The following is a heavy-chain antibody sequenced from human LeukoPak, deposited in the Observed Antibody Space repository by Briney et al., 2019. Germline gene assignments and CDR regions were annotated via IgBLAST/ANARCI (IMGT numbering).Heavy chain of an antibody. Sequence: SETLSLTCTVSGGSISSSSYYWSWIRQPAGKGLEWIGRIYTSGSTNYNPSLKSRVTISVDTSKNQFSLTLSSVTAADTAVYYCARSPGGSGWLFDYWGQGTLVTVSS. J-gene: IGHJ4*02. CDR1: GGSISSSSYY. D-gene: IGHD6-19*01. CDR3: ARSPGGSGWLFDY. CDR2: IYTSGST. V-gene: IGHV4-61*02.